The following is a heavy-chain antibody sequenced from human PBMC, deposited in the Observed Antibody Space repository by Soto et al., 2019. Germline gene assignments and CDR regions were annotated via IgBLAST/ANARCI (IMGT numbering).Heavy chain of an antibody. CDR1: GFSFRSDW. CDR2: TNQDGSEK. Sequence: EDQLVESGGGLVQPGGSLRLTCAVSGFSFRSDWMNWVRQAPGKGLEWVAHTNQDGSEKYYLDSVKGRFTIFRDSAKNSLYLKMNSRRAEGTAVYYCSGGVGDAIWGQGTLVTVSS. CDR3: SGGVGDAI. V-gene: IGHV3-7*04. D-gene: IGHD1-26*01. J-gene: IGHJ4*02.